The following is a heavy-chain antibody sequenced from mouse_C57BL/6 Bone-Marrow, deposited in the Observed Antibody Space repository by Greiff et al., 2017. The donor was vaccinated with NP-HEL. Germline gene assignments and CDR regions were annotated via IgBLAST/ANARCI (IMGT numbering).Heavy chain of an antibody. CDR2: IYPGDGDT. J-gene: IGHJ1*03. CDR3: ASFYYYGSSYCWYFDV. CDR1: GYAFSSSW. D-gene: IGHD1-1*01. Sequence: VQLQQSGPELVKPGASVKISCKASGYAFSSSWMNWVKQRPGKGLEWIGRIYPGDGDTNYNGKFKGKATLTADKSSSTAYMQLSSLTSEDSAVYFCASFYYYGSSYCWYFDVWGTGTTVTVSS. V-gene: IGHV1-82*01.